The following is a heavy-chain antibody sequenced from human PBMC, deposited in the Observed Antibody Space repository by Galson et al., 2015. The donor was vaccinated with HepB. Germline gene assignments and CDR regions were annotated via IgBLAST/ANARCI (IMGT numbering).Heavy chain of an antibody. J-gene: IGHJ4*02. V-gene: IGHV1-69*13. D-gene: IGHD2-15*01. CDR2: IIPIFGTA. Sequence: SVKVSCKASGGTFSSYAISWVRQAPGQGLEWMGGIIPIFGTANYAQKFQGRVTITADESTSTAYMELSSLRSEDTAVYYCARSGCSGGSCLKEFDYWGQGTLVTVSS. CDR3: ARSGCSGGSCLKEFDY. CDR1: GGTFSSYA.